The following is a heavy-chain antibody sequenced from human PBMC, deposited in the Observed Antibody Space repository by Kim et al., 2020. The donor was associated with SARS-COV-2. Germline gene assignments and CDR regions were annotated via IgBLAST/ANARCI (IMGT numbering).Heavy chain of an antibody. D-gene: IGHD4-4*01. J-gene: IGHJ6*02. CDR2: ISYDGGNE. CDR3: ARGGNSWSSKYYYGMDA. V-gene: IGHV3-30*04. Sequence: GGSLRLSCAASGFTFNKYAIHWVRQAPGKGLEWLAIISYDGGNEHYGDSVKGRFTSSRDNSMNTLYLQMNSLRPEDTAVYYCARGGNSWSSKYYYGMDAWGQGTTVTFSS. CDR1: GFTFNKYA.